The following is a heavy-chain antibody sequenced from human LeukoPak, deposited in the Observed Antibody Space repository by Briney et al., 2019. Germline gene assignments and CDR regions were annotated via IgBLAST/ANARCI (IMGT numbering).Heavy chain of an antibody. Sequence: GGSLRLSCAASGFTFSSYEMNWVRQAPGKGPEWVSYISSSGGTIYYADSVKGRFSISRDNGKNSMYLQMNSLRAEDTAVYYCAREGYTGSYYFDYWGQGTLVTVSS. CDR2: ISSSGGTI. CDR1: GFTFSSYE. CDR3: AREGYTGSYYFDY. J-gene: IGHJ4*02. V-gene: IGHV3-48*03. D-gene: IGHD1-26*01.